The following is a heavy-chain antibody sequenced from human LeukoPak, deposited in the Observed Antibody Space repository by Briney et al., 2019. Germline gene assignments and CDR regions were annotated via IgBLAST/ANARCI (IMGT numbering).Heavy chain of an antibody. J-gene: IGHJ4*02. V-gene: IGHV3-30*03. CDR3: ARGSKSFGELIRRGEYYFDY. CDR2: ISRDGSNK. CDR1: QFTFSSYD. Sequence: GGSLRLSCAASQFTFSSYDMHWVRQAPGKVLDWVAVISRDGSNKKYGDSVKGRFTTSRDNSKNTLYLQMNSLRAEDTAVYYCARGSKSFGELIRRGEYYFDYGGQGTLVTVSS. D-gene: IGHD3-10*01.